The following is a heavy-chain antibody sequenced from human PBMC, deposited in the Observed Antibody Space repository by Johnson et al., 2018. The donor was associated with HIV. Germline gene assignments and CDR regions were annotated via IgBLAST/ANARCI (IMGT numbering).Heavy chain of an antibody. D-gene: IGHD2/OR15-2a*01. CDR2: ISYDGSNK. J-gene: IGHJ3*02. V-gene: IGHV3-30*04. CDR1: GFTFSSYA. CDR3: ARDSVIGGIELSRPDAFDI. Sequence: QVQLVESGGGVVQPGRSLRLSCAASGFTFSSYAMHWVRQAPGKGLEWVAIISYDGSNKYYADSVKGRFTIYRDNSKNTLYLQMNSLRAEDTAVYYCARDSVIGGIELSRPDAFDIWGQGTMVTVSS.